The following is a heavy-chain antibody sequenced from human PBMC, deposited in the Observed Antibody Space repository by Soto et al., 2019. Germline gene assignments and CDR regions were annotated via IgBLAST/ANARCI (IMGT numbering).Heavy chain of an antibody. V-gene: IGHV6-1*01. CDR3: ARVEDYVWGSYRLNSNWFDP. CDR1: GDSVSSNSAA. Sequence: PSPTLSLTCAISGDSVSSNSAAWNWIRQSPSRGLEWLGRTYYRSKWYNDYAVSVKSRITINPDTSKNQFSLQLNSVTPEDTAVYYCARVEDYVWGSYRLNSNWFDPWGQGTLVTVSS. CDR2: TYYRSKWYN. D-gene: IGHD3-16*02. J-gene: IGHJ5*02.